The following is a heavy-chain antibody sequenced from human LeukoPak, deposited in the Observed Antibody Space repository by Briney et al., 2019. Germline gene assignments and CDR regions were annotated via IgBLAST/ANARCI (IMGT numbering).Heavy chain of an antibody. CDR1: GFTFNTYA. CDR2: ISFDGSNK. CDR3: ARESGYSYGRFDY. V-gene: IGHV3-30*04. Sequence: GSLRLSCAASGFTFNTYAMHWVRQAPGKGLEWVAVISFDGSNKYYADSVKGRFTISRDNSKNTMCMKMNSLRAEDTAVYYCARESGYSYGRFDYWSQGTLVTVSS. D-gene: IGHD5-18*01. J-gene: IGHJ4*02.